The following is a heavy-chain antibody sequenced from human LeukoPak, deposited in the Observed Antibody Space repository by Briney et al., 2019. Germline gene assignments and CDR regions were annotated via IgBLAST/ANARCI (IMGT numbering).Heavy chain of an antibody. D-gene: IGHD3-22*01. Sequence: KPGGSLRLSCAASGFTFSDYYMSWIRQAPGKGLEWVPYISSSGSTIYYADSVKGRFTISRDNAKNSLYLQMNSLRAEDTAVYYCARLARSYYDSSGYYYAVYWGQGTLVTVSS. CDR2: ISSSGSTI. J-gene: IGHJ4*02. CDR1: GFTFSDYY. CDR3: ARLARSYYDSSGYYYAVY. V-gene: IGHV3-11*01.